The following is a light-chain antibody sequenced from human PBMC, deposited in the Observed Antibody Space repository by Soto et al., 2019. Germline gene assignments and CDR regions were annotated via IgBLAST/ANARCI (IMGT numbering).Light chain of an antibody. V-gene: IGLV1-40*01. Sequence: QSALTQPPSVSGAPGQRVTISCTGSSSNIGAGYDVHWYQQLPGTAPKLLIYGNSNRPSGVPDRFSGSKSGTSASLAITGLQAEDEADYYCQSYDSSLYVLGTG. CDR1: SSNIGAGYD. J-gene: IGLJ1*01. CDR3: QSYDSSLYV. CDR2: GNS.